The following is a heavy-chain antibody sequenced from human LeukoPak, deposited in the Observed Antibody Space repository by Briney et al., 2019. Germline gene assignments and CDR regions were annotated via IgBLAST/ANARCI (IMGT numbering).Heavy chain of an antibody. CDR3: ARESSGTRPGY. J-gene: IGHJ4*02. CDR1: GGSISIYY. Sequence: SETLSLTCTVSGGSISIYYWSWIRQPPGKGLEWIGYIYYSGSTNYNPSLKSRVTISVDTSKNQFSLKLSSVTAADTAVYYCARESSGTRPGYWGQGTLVTVSS. V-gene: IGHV4-59*01. D-gene: IGHD3-10*01. CDR2: IYYSGST.